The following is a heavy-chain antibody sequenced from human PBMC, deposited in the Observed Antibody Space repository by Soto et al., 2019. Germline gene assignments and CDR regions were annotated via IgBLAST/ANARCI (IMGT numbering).Heavy chain of an antibody. CDR2: IIPIFGTA. CDR1: GGTFSSYA. D-gene: IGHD2-21*02. J-gene: IGHJ3*02. V-gene: IGHV1-69*06. CDR3: ARGTLDCGGDCNAFDI. Sequence: GASVKVSCKASGGTFSSYATSWVRQAPGQGLEWMGGIIPIFGTANYAQKFQGRVTITADKSTSTAYMELSSLRSEDTAVYYCARGTLDCGGDCNAFDIWGQGTMVTVSS.